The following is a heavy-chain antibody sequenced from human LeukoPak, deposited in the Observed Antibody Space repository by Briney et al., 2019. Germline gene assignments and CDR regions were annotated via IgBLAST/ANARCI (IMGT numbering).Heavy chain of an antibody. J-gene: IGHJ6*02. CDR2: IYTGGTT. CDR3: ARGRTTMDV. V-gene: IGHV3-66*01. D-gene: IGHD1-1*01. Sequence: PGGSLRLSCAGSGFSVSSNYMNWVRQAPGKGLEWVSAIYTGGTTYYADSVKGRFTISRDNAKNSLYLQMNSLRAEDTAVYYCARGRTTMDVWGQGTTVTVSS. CDR1: GFSVSSNY.